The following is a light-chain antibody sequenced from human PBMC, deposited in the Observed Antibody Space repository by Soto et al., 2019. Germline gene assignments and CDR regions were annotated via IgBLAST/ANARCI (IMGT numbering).Light chain of an antibody. CDR1: QDISNY. V-gene: IGKV1-33*01. CDR2: DSS. J-gene: IGKJ1*01. Sequence: DIQMTQSPSSLSASVVDRVTITFQASQDISNYLNWYQQKPGKAPKLLIYDSSNLETGVPSRFSGSGSGTDFTFTISSLQPEDIATYYRQQYDNLSWTFGQGTKVDI. CDR3: QQYDNLSWT.